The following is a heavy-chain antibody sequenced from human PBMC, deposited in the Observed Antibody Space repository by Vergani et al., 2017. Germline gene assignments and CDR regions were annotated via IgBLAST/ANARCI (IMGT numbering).Heavy chain of an antibody. D-gene: IGHD4-11*01. CDR2: IDHTGRP. Sequence: QVQLQQWGGGLLTPSETLSLTCVVNGGSFTSYHWTWIRQSPGEGLGWVGDIDHTGRPNYNPSLKSRLTMSVDKSRNQFSLTLNSVTATDTAIYFCARVNTETNSHLYYYYYMDVWGQGTAVTVS. CDR3: ARVNTETNSHLYYYYYMDV. V-gene: IGHV4-34*01. J-gene: IGHJ6*03. CDR1: GGSFTSYH.